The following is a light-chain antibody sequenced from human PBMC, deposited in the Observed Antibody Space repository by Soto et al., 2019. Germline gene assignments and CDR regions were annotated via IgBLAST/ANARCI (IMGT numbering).Light chain of an antibody. CDR1: QSVLYWPDNKNY. Sequence: DIVMTQSPDSLAVSLGERATIDCKSTQSVLYWPDNKNYLAWYQQKPGQPPKLLIYWASTRESGVPARFSGSGSGTDFTLTNSSLQAEDVAVYYCQQYYSTPPAFGQGTKVEIK. CDR3: QQYYSTPPA. V-gene: IGKV4-1*01. CDR2: WAS. J-gene: IGKJ1*01.